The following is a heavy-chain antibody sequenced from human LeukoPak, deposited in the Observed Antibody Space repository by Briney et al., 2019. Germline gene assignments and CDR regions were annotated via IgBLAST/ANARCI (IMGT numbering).Heavy chain of an antibody. V-gene: IGHV3-23*01. CDR1: GLTLSSYA. J-gene: IGHJ4*02. Sequence: QPGGSLRLSCAASGLTLSSYAMSWVRQAPGKGLEWVSGISGSGSTTYYADSVKGRFTISRDNSKNMLYLQMNSLRAEDTAVYYCAKALSSGTAAGSRFDYWGQGTLVTVSS. CDR3: AKALSSGTAAGSRFDY. D-gene: IGHD6-13*01. CDR2: ISGSGSTT.